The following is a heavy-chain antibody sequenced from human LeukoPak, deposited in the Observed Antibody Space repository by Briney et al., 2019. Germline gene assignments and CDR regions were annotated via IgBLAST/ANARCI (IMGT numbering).Heavy chain of an antibody. V-gene: IGHV3-7*01. D-gene: IGHD3-22*01. CDR3: ARGLLRYYYDSSGYYYFDY. J-gene: IGHJ4*02. CDR1: GFTFSSYW. Sequence: GGSLRLSCAASGFTFSSYWMSWVRQAPGKGLEWVATIRQDGSQKYYVDSVKGRFTISRDNAKNSLYLQMNSLRAEDTAVYYCARGLLRYYYDSSGYYYFDYWGQGTLVTVSS. CDR2: IRQDGSQK.